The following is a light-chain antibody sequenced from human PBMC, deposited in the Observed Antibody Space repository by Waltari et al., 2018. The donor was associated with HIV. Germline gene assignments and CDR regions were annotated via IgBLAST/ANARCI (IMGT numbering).Light chain of an antibody. CDR2: DVS. V-gene: IGLV2-23*02. CDR1: SSDVGRYNY. Sequence: QSALTQPASVSGSPGQSITISCTGTSSDVGRYNYVSWYQQHPGEAPKLMIYDVSKRPSGVSNRFSGSKAGNTASLTISGLQAEDEADYYCCSYAGSSTLVFGGGTKLTVL. CDR3: CSYAGSSTLV. J-gene: IGLJ2*01.